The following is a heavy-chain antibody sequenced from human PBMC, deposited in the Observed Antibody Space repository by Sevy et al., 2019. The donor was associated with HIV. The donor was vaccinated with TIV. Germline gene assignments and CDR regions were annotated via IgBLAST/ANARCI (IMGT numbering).Heavy chain of an antibody. CDR3: ARSVIPTAIFDY. Sequence: ASVKVSCKASGYTFTSYAIHWVRQAPGQRLEWMGWINPGNGNTKYSQKFQGRVTITRDTSASTTYMELSSLRSEDTAVYYCARSVIPTAIFDYWRRGTLVTVSS. V-gene: IGHV1-3*01. CDR2: INPGNGNT. CDR1: GYTFTSYA. J-gene: IGHJ4*02. D-gene: IGHD2-2*01.